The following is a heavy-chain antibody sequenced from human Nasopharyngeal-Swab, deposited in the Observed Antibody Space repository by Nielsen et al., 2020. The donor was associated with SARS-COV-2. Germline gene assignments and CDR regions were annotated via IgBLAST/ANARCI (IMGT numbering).Heavy chain of an antibody. D-gene: IGHD3-22*01. CDR2: IYSGVTA. Sequence: SETLSLTCSVSGGSISSSSGYWGWIRQSPGKGLEWIGTIYSGVTAYYNPSLSSRLTMSVDTSNNHFSLRLTSVTAADTAVYYCARQILVTLRGDWFDPWGQGAQVTGSS. V-gene: IGHV4-39*01. CDR3: ARQILVTLRGDWFDP. CDR1: GGSISSSSGY. J-gene: IGHJ5*01.